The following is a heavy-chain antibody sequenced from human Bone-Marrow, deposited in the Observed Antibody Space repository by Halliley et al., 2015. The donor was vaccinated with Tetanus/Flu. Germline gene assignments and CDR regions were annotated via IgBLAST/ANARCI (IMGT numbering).Heavy chain of an antibody. CDR2: IHHSGSP. V-gene: IGHV4-30-2*01. J-gene: IGHJ4*02. D-gene: IGHD3-3*01. Sequence: RDLEWIGEIHHSGSPYHNPSLKSRVTISLDTPKTHFSLNLSSVTAADTAVYYCVLNGYYSLDYWGPGTLVTVSS. CDR3: VLNGYYSLDY.